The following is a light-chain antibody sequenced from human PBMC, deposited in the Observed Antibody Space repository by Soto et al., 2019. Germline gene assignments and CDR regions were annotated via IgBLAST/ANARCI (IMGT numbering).Light chain of an antibody. CDR1: QSVNINY. Sequence: EIVLTQSPGTLSLSRGERATLSCRASQSVNINYLAWYQQKPGQGPRLLMYSASSRATGIPDRFSGSGSGTDFTLTISRLEPEVFAVFYCQQYDSSPRTFGQGTKVEIK. J-gene: IGKJ1*01. V-gene: IGKV3-20*01. CDR3: QQYDSSPRT. CDR2: SAS.